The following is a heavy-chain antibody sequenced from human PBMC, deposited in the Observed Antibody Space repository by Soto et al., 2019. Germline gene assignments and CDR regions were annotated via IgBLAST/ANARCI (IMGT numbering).Heavy chain of an antibody. V-gene: IGHV1-18*01. CDR3: ARVVGALGHWFDP. J-gene: IGHJ5*02. CDR1: GYTFTSYG. D-gene: IGHD1-26*01. CDR2: ISAYNGNT. Sequence: QVQLEQSGAEVKKPGASVKVSCKASGYTFTSYGISWVRQAPGQGLEWMGRISAYNGNTNYAQKLQGRVTMTTDKSPSPAYRELRSLRSDDTAVYYCARVVGALGHWFDPWGQGTLVTVSS.